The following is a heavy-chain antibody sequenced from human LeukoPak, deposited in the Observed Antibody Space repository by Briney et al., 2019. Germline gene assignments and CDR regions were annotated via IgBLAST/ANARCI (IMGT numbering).Heavy chain of an antibody. CDR3: ARRIIAAAAPYMDV. V-gene: IGHV4-59*08. D-gene: IGHD6-13*01. J-gene: IGHJ6*03. CDR2: IYYSGST. CDR1: GGSISSYY. Sequence: PSETLSLTCTVSGGSISSYYWSWIRQPPGKGLEWIGYIYYSGSTNYNPSLKSRVTISVDTSKNQFSLKLSSVTAADTAVYYCARRIIAAAAPYMDVWGKGTTVTFSS.